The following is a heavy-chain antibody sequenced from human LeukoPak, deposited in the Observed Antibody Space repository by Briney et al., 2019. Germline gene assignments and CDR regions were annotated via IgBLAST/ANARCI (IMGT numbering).Heavy chain of an antibody. J-gene: IGHJ6*02. D-gene: IGHD3-10*01. V-gene: IGHV4-30-4*08. CDR1: GGSISSGGYY. Sequence: SETLSLTCTVSGGSISSGGYYWSWIRQHPGKGLEWIGYIYSSGSTYYNPSLKSRVTISVDTSKNQFSLKLSSVTAADTAVYYCAREDGSVLYGMDVWGQGTTVTVSS. CDR3: AREDGSVLYGMDV. CDR2: IYSSGST.